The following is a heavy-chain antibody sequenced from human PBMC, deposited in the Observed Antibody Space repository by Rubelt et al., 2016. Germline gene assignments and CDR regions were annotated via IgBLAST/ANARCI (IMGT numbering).Heavy chain of an antibody. D-gene: IGHD3-22*01. CDR2: ISYDGSNK. CDR1: GFTFSSYA. CDR3: ARDRGSSGPFDY. V-gene: IGHV3-30*04. J-gene: IGHJ4*02. Sequence: QVQLVESGGGVVQPGRSLRLSCAASGFTFSSYAMHWVRQAPGKGLEWVAVISYDGSNKYYADSVKGRFTISRDNSKNTLYLQMNSLRAEDTAVYYCARDRGSSGPFDYWGQGTLVTVSS.